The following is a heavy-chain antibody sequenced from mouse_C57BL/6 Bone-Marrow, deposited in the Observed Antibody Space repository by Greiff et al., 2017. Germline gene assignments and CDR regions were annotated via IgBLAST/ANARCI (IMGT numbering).Heavy chain of an antibody. Sequence: VQLQQSVAELVRPGASVKLSCTASGFNIKNTYMHWVKQRPEQGLEWIGRIDPANGNTKYAPKFQGKATITADTSSNTAYLQLSSLTSEDTAIYYCASITTVVATSYYFDYWGQGTTLTVSS. CDR3: ASITTVVATSYYFDY. V-gene: IGHV14-3*01. CDR1: GFNIKNTY. D-gene: IGHD1-1*01. CDR2: IDPANGNT. J-gene: IGHJ2*01.